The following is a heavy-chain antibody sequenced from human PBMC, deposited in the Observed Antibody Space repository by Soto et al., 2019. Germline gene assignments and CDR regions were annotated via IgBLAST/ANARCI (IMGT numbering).Heavy chain of an antibody. CDR2: THHAGDP. CDR3: AWVEGRTYSYCLFDY. Sequence: QVQVQESGPGLVKPSETLSLTCTVSGDSITNFYGSWIRQTPGKGLEWIGYTHHAGDPTYNPSFKSRATISVDRSTNQWSLKLRSVTTADTALYYCAWVEGRTYSYCLFDYWGQGVLVTVSS. D-gene: IGHD5-18*01. V-gene: IGHV4-59*01. J-gene: IGHJ4*02. CDR1: GDSITNFY.